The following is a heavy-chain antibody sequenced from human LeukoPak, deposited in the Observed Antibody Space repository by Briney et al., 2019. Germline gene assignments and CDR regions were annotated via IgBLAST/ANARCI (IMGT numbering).Heavy chain of an antibody. CDR1: GGTFSSYA. D-gene: IGHD3-22*01. V-gene: IGHV1-69*04. CDR2: IIPILGIA. CDR3: AILPAHSSGYYNDY. J-gene: IGHJ4*02. Sequence: ASVKVSCKASGGTFSSYAISWVRQAPGQGLEWMGRIIPILGIANYAQKFQGRVTITADKSTSTAYMELSSLRSEDTAVYYCAILPAHSSGYYNDYWGQGTLVTVSS.